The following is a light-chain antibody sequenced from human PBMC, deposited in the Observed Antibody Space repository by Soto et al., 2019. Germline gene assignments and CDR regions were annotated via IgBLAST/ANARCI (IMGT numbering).Light chain of an antibody. Sequence: QSALTQPASVSGSPGQSITISWTGTSSDIGGYKYVSWYQQHPGKAPKLMIYDVSNRPSGVSNRFSGSKSGNTATLTISGLQGDDEAEYYCSSYTGGSTYVFGTGT. V-gene: IGLV2-14*01. CDR1: SSDIGGYKY. J-gene: IGLJ1*01. CDR3: SSYTGGSTYV. CDR2: DVS.